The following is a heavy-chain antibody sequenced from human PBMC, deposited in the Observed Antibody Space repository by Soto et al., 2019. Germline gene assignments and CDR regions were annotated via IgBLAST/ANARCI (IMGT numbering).Heavy chain of an antibody. D-gene: IGHD2-15*01. Sequence: QVQLVESGGGVVQPGRSLRLSCAASGFTFSSYGMHWVRQAPGKGLEWVAVISYDGSNKYYADSVKGRFTISRDNSKNTLYLQMNSLRAEDTAVYYCANPDPDRYCSGGSCYSDYYGMDVWGQGTTVTVSS. CDR2: ISYDGSNK. CDR1: GFTFSSYG. V-gene: IGHV3-30*18. J-gene: IGHJ6*02. CDR3: ANPDPDRYCSGGSCYSDYYGMDV.